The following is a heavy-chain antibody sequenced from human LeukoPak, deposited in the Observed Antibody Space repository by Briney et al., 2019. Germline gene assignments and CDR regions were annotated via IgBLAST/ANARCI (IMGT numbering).Heavy chain of an antibody. Sequence: GGSLRLSCAASGFSFSSYGMHWVRQAPGKGLEWVALIWYDGSNKYYADSVKGRFTISRDNSKNTLYLQMNSLRAEDTAVYYCASHYDFWSGYYNYYYYGMDVWGQGTTVTVSS. CDR1: GFSFSSYG. J-gene: IGHJ6*02. CDR2: IWYDGSNK. D-gene: IGHD3-3*01. CDR3: ASHYDFWSGYYNYYYYGMDV. V-gene: IGHV3-33*01.